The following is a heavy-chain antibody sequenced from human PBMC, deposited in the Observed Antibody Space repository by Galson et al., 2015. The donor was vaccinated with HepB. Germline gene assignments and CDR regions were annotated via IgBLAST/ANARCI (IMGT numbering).Heavy chain of an antibody. CDR3: ARAWTSTPSTRQTDHFDY. V-gene: IGHV6-1*01. J-gene: IGHJ4*02. Sequence: CAISGDSVSSRTASWNWIRQSPSRGLEWLGRTHYRSKWCNEYATSVGGRININPDTTENHFSLHLNSVTPEDTAIYYCARAWTSTPSTRQTDHFDYWGQGTLVTVSS. CDR2: THYRSKWCN. CDR1: GDSVSSRTAS. D-gene: IGHD1-1*01.